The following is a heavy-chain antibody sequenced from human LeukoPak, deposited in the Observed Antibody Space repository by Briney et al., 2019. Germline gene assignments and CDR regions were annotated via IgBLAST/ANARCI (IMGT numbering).Heavy chain of an antibody. J-gene: IGHJ4*02. Sequence: GSLRLSCSTAGFTFSDYSMTWVRQAPGKGLEWIGYIYYSGSTNYNPSLKSRVTISVDTSKNQFSLKLSSVTAADTAVYYCARLYCSGGSCYPDYWGQGTLVTVSS. CDR1: GFTFSDYS. CDR3: ARLYCSGGSCYPDY. CDR2: IYYSGST. D-gene: IGHD2-15*01. V-gene: IGHV4-59*08.